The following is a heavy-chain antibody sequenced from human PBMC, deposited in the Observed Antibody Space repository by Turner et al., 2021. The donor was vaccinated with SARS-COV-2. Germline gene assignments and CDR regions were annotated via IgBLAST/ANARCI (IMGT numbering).Heavy chain of an antibody. CDR1: GLTVSSNY. V-gene: IGHV3-7*01. CDR3: ERDIVVFTHAFDI. J-gene: IGHJ3*02. D-gene: IGHD3-22*01. Sequence: EVQLLASGGCLVQPGGSLSLSFPASGLTVSSNYMSWVRQAPGKGLEWVANIKQDGSEKYYGDSVKGRFTISRDNAKNSLYLQMNSMRAEDTAVYYCERDIVVFTHAFDIWGQGTMVTVSS. CDR2: IKQDGSEK.